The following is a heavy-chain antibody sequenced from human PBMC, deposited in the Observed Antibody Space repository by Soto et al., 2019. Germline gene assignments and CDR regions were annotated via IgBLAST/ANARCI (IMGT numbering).Heavy chain of an antibody. CDR1: GYTLTTYA. CDR3: AREVHGSGSYYIYYAMDV. D-gene: IGHD3-10*01. J-gene: IGHJ6*02. V-gene: IGHV1-3*04. Sequence: ASVKVSCKASGYTLTTYAIQWVRQAPGQRLEWMGWINTDNGNTKSSQKFQGRDTITRDTSASTAYMELSSLRSEDTAVYYCAREVHGSGSYYIYYAMDVWGQGXTVTVSS. CDR2: INTDNGNT.